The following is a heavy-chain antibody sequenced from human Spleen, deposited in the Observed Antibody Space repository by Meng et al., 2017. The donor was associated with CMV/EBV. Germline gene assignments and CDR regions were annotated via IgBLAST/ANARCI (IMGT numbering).Heavy chain of an antibody. D-gene: IGHD3-22*01. Sequence: STDFWTGIRQPTGKGLEWIGEINHSGSTHYNPSLKSRVTISVDTSKNQFSLKLTSATAADTAVYYCARTTNHYDSGGYYSLGGFDPWGQGALVTVSS. CDR2: INHSGST. CDR3: ARTTNHYDSGGYYSLGGFDP. CDR1: STDF. J-gene: IGHJ5*02. V-gene: IGHV4-34*01.